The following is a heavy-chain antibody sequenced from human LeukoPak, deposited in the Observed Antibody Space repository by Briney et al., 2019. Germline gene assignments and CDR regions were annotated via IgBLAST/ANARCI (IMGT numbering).Heavy chain of an antibody. J-gene: IGHJ4*02. CDR1: GFTLSRYN. Sequence: GSLRLSCAASGFTLSRYNMNWVRQAPGKGLEWVSSITSSSIYIYYADSMKGRFTISRDNAKNSLYLQMDSLRAEDTAVYYCARDGITMRILEYWGQGTLVTVSS. V-gene: IGHV3-21*01. CDR3: ARDGITMRILEY. CDR2: ITSSSIYI. D-gene: IGHD3-10*01.